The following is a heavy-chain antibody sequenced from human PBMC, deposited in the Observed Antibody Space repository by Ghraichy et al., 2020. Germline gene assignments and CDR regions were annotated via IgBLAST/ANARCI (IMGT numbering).Heavy chain of an antibody. CDR3: TTVGDY. Sequence: SCAGSGLTFRNVWMNWVRQAHGKGLEWVGHVKSQDDGGTPDYAAPVKGRFAISRDDVNNMLYLQMNSLKAEDVGVYFCTTVGDYWGQGTLVTVST. J-gene: IGHJ4*02. CDR2: VKSQDDGGTP. D-gene: IGHD1-26*01. V-gene: IGHV3-15*01. CDR1: GLTFRNVW.